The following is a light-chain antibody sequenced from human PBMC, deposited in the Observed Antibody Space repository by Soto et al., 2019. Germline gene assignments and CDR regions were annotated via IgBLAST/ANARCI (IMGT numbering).Light chain of an antibody. J-gene: IGKJ4*01. V-gene: IGKV3-15*01. Sequence: ETVMTQSPATLSVSLGERATLSCRASQSVNTNLDWYQQKPGQAPRLLIYGASIRATGVPARFSGSGSGTDFTLTISSLQPEDFAVYFCQQYKNWPAVTFGGGTKVEIK. CDR1: QSVNTN. CDR3: QQYKNWPAVT. CDR2: GAS.